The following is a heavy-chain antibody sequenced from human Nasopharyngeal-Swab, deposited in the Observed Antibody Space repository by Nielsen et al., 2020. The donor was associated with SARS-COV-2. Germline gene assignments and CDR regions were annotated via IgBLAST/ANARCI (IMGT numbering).Heavy chain of an antibody. Sequence: GGSLRLSCAASGFTFSCCAMTWVRQAPGKGLEWVSAVSGRGDSTYYADSVKGRFTISRDNSKNTVYLQMNNLRAEDTAVYYCAKARGGNWIDPWGQGTLVTVSS. CDR3: AKARGGNWIDP. V-gene: IGHV3-23*01. D-gene: IGHD3-16*01. CDR1: GFTFSCCA. J-gene: IGHJ5*01. CDR2: VSGRGDST.